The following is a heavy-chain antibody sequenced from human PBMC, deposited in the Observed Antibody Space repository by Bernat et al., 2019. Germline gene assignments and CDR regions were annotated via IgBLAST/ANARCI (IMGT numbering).Heavy chain of an antibody. D-gene: IGHD1-26*01. CDR3: ASEVVGAKDY. Sequence: RGEAGGGVGRPGRSLGLSCAASGFTFSSYGVHWVRQAPGKGLEWVAVIWYDGSNKYYADSVKGRFTISRDNSKNTLYLQMNSLRAEDTAVYYCASEVVGAKDYWGQGALVTVSS. J-gene: IGHJ4*02. V-gene: IGHV3-33*01. CDR2: IWYDGSNK. CDR1: GFTFSSYG.